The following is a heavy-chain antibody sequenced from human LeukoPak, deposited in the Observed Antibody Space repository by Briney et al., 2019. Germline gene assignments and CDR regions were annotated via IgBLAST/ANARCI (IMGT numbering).Heavy chain of an antibody. CDR2: IWYDGSNK. CDR3: ARATHSSSWSYFDY. CDR1: GFTFSSYG. J-gene: IGHJ4*02. Sequence: GGSLRLSCAASGFTFSSYGMHWVRQAPGKGLEWVAVIWYDGSNKYYADSVKGRFTISRDNSKNTLYLQMNSLRAEDTAVYYCARATHSSSWSYFDYWGQGTLVTVSS. V-gene: IGHV3-33*01. D-gene: IGHD6-13*01.